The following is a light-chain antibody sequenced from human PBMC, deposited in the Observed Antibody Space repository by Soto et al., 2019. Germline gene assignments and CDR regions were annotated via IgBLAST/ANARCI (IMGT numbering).Light chain of an antibody. CDR3: QQYYSYPET. CDR1: QGISSY. Sequence: AIRMTQSPSSFSASTGDRVSITCRASQGISSYLAWYQQKPGKAPKLLIYAASTLQSGVPSRFSGSGSGTDFTLTISCLQSEDFATCYCQQYYSYPETFGPGTKVDIK. J-gene: IGKJ3*01. V-gene: IGKV1-8*01. CDR2: AAS.